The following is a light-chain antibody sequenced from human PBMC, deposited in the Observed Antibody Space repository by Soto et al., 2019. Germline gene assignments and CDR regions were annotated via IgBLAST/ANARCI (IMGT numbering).Light chain of an antibody. CDR1: QTISTW. CDR3: QQYENLPT. V-gene: IGKV1-5*01. J-gene: IGKJ5*01. CDR2: DAS. Sequence: DIQMTQSPSTLSASVGDRVTITCRASQTISTWLAWHQKKPGKAPMLMIYDASSLEAGVPSRFRGSGSGTDFTFTISRLQADDIATYYCQQYENLPTFGQGTRLEIK.